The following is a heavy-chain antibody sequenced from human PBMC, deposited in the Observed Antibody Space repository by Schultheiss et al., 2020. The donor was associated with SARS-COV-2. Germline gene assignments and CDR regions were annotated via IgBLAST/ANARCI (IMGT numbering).Heavy chain of an antibody. D-gene: IGHD5-24*01. CDR1: GYSISSYY. V-gene: IGHV4-4*07. J-gene: IGHJ6*02. CDR3: ARGASDGPDYYYYGMDV. CDR2: IYTSGST. Sequence: SETLSLTCAVSGYSISSYYWSWIRQPAGKGLEWIGRIYTSGSTNYNPSLKSRVTMSVDTSKNQFSLKLSSVTAADTAVYYCARGASDGPDYYYYGMDVWGQGTTVTVSS.